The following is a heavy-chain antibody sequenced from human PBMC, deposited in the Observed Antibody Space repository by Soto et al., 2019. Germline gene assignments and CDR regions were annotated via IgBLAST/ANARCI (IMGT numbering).Heavy chain of an antibody. D-gene: IGHD5-18*01. CDR1: GYTFTSYD. V-gene: IGHV1-18*01. CDR2: ISAYNGNT. J-gene: IGHJ6*02. CDR3: ARDPSSGYSSCYYYYGMDV. Sequence: QVQLVQSGAGVKKPGASVKVSCKASGYTFTSYDSSWVRQAPGQGLEWRGWISAYNGNTNYTQKLRGSVTMTTDSTTSTAYMELRGLGSDATAEYYGARDPSSGYSSCYYYYGMDVWGQGTTVTVSS.